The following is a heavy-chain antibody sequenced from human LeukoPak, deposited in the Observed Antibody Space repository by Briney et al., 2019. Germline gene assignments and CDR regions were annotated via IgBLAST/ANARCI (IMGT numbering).Heavy chain of an antibody. Sequence: PGGSLRLSCAASGFTFSSYWMSWVRQAPGKGLEWVANIKQDGSEKYYVDSVKGRFTISRDNAKNSLYLQMNSLRAEDTAVYYCARTHREEWELLRLFDYWGQGTLVTVSS. J-gene: IGHJ4*02. CDR3: ARTHREEWELLRLFDY. CDR2: IKQDGSEK. V-gene: IGHV3-7*01. CDR1: GFTFSSYW. D-gene: IGHD1-26*01.